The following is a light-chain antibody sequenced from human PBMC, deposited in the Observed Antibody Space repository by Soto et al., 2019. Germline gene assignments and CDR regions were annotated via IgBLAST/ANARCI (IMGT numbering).Light chain of an antibody. CDR3: SSYTSSSTVV. CDR2: EVT. Sequence: QSVLTQPASVSGSPGQSITISCTGTTSDIDNYNYVSWYQQHPGKAPKIMIYEVTNRPSGISKRFSGSKSGNMASLTISGLQADDEADYYCSSYTSSSTVVFGGGTKLTVL. CDR1: TSDIDNYNY. V-gene: IGLV2-14*01. J-gene: IGLJ2*01.